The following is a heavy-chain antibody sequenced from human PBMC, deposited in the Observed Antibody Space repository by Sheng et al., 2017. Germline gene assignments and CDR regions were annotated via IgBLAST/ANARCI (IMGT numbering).Heavy chain of an antibody. D-gene: IGHD2-8*01. CDR2: IIPIFRST. CDR3: ARDIANGKFDP. Sequence: QVRLVQSGSEMKEPGTSVTVSCTASGYSFSNHALSWLRKAPGQGPEWMGGIIPIFRSTNYAQKFQGRVTISADESTSTAYMEMRSLRSEDTPIYYCARDIANGKFDPWGQGTQVIVSS. J-gene: IGHJ5*02. V-gene: IGHV1-69*13. CDR1: GYSFSNHA.